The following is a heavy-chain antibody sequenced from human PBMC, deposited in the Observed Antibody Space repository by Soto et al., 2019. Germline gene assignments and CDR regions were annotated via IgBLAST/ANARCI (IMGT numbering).Heavy chain of an antibody. CDR2: ISVDGSST. CDR3: AREDESSGHAGTFQH. CDR1: GFSFSSYV. D-gene: IGHD3-22*01. V-gene: IGHV3-30-3*01. Sequence: QVQLVESGGGVVQPGRSLRLSCTASGFSFSSYVMHWVRQAPGEGLEWVAGISVDGSSTHYADSVKGRFTISRDNPKNTLYLQMDSLTAEETTVYYCAREDESSGHAGTFQHWGQGTLVTVSS. J-gene: IGHJ1*01.